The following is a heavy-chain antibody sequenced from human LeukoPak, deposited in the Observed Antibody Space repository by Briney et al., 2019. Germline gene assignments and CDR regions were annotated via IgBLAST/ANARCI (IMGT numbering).Heavy chain of an antibody. CDR3: ATALPGGVVVPAATSFDY. V-gene: IGHV1-24*01. J-gene: IGHJ4*02. Sequence: GASVKVSCKVSGYTLTELSMHWVRQAPGKGLGGMGGLDPEDGETIYAQKFQGRVTMTEDTSTDTAYMELSSLRSEDTAVYYCATALPGGVVVPAATSFDYWGQGTLVTVSS. CDR2: LDPEDGET. D-gene: IGHD2-2*01. CDR1: GYTLTELS.